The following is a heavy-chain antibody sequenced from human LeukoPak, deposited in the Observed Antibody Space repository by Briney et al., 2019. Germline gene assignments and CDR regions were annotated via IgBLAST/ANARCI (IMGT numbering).Heavy chain of an antibody. CDR2: IYYSGST. J-gene: IGHJ4*02. Sequence: SETLSLTCTVSGGSISSSSYYWGWIRQPPGKGLEWIGSIYYSGSTYYNPSLKSRVTISVDTSKNQFSLKLSSVTAADTAVYYCARADVVVTAIDYWGQGTLVTVS. D-gene: IGHD2-21*02. CDR1: GGSISSSSYY. CDR3: ARADVVVTAIDY. V-gene: IGHV4-39*07.